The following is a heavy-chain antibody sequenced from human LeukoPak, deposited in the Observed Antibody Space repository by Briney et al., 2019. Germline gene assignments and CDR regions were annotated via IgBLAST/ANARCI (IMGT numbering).Heavy chain of an antibody. V-gene: IGHV4-59*12. CDR3: ARDSTELLWFGESYYMDV. J-gene: IGHJ6*03. CDR2: IYYSGST. D-gene: IGHD3-10*01. CDR1: GGSISSYY. Sequence: PSETLSLTCTVSGGSISSYYWSWLRQPPGKGLEWIGYIYYSGSTNHNPSLKSRVTISVDTSKNQFSLKLSSVTAADTAVYYCARDSTELLWFGESYYMDVWGKGTTVTVSS.